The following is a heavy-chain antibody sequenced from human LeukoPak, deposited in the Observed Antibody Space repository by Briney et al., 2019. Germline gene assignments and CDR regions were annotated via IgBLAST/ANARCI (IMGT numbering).Heavy chain of an antibody. CDR2: IGPTGSDR. V-gene: IGHV3-21*06. J-gene: IGHJ4*02. Sequence: GGSLTLSCTASGLTFSTSGFNWVRQAPGKGLEWVASIGPTGSDRYHADSIKGRFTISRDNANNFLYLQMNSLRAEDTAVYYCATETNGRHYDYWGQGTLLTVSS. CDR1: GLTFSTSG. CDR3: ATETNGRHYDY. D-gene: IGHD1-14*01.